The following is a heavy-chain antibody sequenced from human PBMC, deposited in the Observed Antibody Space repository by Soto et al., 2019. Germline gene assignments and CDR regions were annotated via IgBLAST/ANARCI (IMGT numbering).Heavy chain of an antibody. CDR3: ARHSLALRKNNWFDP. CDR1: GDSFISSDFY. V-gene: IGHV4-39*01. Sequence: SETLSLTCTVSGDSFISSDFYWGWVCQPPGKGLEWIGSIFYLGSSYYNPSLKSRVTMSVDTSKNQFSLRLRSVTAADTALYFCARHSLALRKNNWFDPWGQGIMVTVSS. CDR2: IFYLGSS. D-gene: IGHD3-3*02. J-gene: IGHJ5*02.